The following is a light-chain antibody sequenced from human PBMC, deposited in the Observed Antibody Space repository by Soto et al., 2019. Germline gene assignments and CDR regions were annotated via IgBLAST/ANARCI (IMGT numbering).Light chain of an antibody. CDR2: DGS. J-gene: IGLJ2*01. CDR1: SNDIGTYNL. V-gene: IGLV2-23*01. CDR3: SSYPGSNILVV. Sequence: QSALTQAGSLSGSPGQAVTVSCSGTSNDIGTYNLVSLYQQHPGKAPRLLIFDGSSLPSGVSSRFSGSKSGNTASLTISGLRPEDEDDYYCSSYPGSNILVVFGGGTKLTVL.